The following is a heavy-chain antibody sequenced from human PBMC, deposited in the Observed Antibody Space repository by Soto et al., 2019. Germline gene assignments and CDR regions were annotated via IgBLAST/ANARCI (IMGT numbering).Heavy chain of an antibody. CDR1: GFTFSSYA. CDR3: AKHRLVGTMRGSVYYEGMDV. V-gene: IGHV3-23*01. Sequence: GGSLRLSCAASGFTFSSYAMSWVRQAPGKGLEWVSAISGIGDTTIYADSVKGRLTSPRDKSKNTPHQQMTRLRAEDTAVYYCAKHRLVGTMRGSVYYEGMDVWGQGTTVTVSS. D-gene: IGHD5-12*01. J-gene: IGHJ6*02. CDR2: ISGIGDTT.